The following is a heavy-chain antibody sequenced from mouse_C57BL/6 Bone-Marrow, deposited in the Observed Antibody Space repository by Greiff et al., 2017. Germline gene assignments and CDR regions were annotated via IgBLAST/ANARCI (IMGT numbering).Heavy chain of an antibody. Sequence: EVQLVESGPELVKPGASVKISCKASGYTFTDYYMNWVKQSHGKSLEWIGDINPNNGGTSYNQKFKGKATLTVDKSSSTAYMELRSLTSEDSAVYYCAIDYPAWFAYWGQGTLVTVSA. V-gene: IGHV1-26*01. CDR2: INPNNGGT. CDR1: GYTFTDYY. J-gene: IGHJ3*01. CDR3: AIDYPAWFAY. D-gene: IGHD2-4*01.